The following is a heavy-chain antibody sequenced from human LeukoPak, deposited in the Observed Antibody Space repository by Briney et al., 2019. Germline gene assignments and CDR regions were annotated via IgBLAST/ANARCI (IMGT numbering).Heavy chain of an antibody. V-gene: IGHV3-23*01. D-gene: IGHD3-22*01. CDR2: ISGSGGST. CDR1: GFTFSSYA. CDR3: AKDIGSSGYKYYFDY. Sequence: PGGSLRLSCAASGFTFSSYAMSWVRQAPGKGLEWVSAISGSGGSTYYADSVKGRFTISRDISKNSLYLQMNSLRAEDTALYYCAKDIGSSGYKYYFDYWGQGTLVTVSS. J-gene: IGHJ4*02.